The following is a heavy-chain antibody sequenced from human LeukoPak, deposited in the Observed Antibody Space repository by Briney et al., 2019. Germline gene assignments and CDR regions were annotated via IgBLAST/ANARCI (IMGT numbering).Heavy chain of an antibody. D-gene: IGHD3-10*01. J-gene: IGHJ5*02. CDR2: ISAYNGNT. V-gene: IGHV1-18*01. Sequence: GASVKVSCKASGYTFTSYGICWVRQAPGQGLEWMGWISAYNGNTNYAQKLQGRVTMTTDTSTSTAYMELRSLRSDDTAVYYCAREAGIDYYGSGSRGWFDPWGQGTLVTVSS. CDR1: GYTFTSYG. CDR3: AREAGIDYYGSGSRGWFDP.